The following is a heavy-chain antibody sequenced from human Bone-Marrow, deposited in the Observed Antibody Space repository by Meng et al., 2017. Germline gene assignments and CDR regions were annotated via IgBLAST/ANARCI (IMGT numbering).Heavy chain of an antibody. V-gene: IGHV4-34*01. CDR2: INHSGST. CDR3: ARGGYCSGGSCN. D-gene: IGHD2-15*01. CDR1: GRSFSGYY. J-gene: IGHJ4*02. Sequence: QVQLQQWGAGLLKPSETLSLTGAVSGRSFSGYYWSWIRQPPGKGLEWIGEINHSGSTNYNPSLKSRVTISVDTSKNQFSLKLSSVTAADTAVYYCARGGYCSGGSCNWGQGTLVTVSS.